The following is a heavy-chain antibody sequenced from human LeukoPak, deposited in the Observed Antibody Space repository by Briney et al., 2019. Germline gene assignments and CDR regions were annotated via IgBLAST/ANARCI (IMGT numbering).Heavy chain of an antibody. V-gene: IGHV3-66*02. Sequence: GGSLRLSCTASTFTVSSNCMGWVRQAPGKGLEGVSLIYTAGNTYYADSVKGRFTISRDISKNTLYLEMNSLRTDDTAVYYCARVAVEGREFFQHWGQGTLVTVSS. CDR3: ARVAVEGREFFQH. J-gene: IGHJ1*01. CDR2: IYTAGNT. D-gene: IGHD6-19*01. CDR1: TFTVSSNC.